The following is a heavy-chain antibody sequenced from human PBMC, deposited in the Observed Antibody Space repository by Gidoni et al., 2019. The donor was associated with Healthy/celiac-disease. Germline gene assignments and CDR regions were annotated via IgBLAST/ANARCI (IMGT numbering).Heavy chain of an antibody. CDR3: AKDLGSGGNSGLDY. CDR2: ISWDGGST. D-gene: IGHD2-21*02. J-gene: IGHJ4*02. CDR1: GFTFDDYT. V-gene: IGHV3-43*01. Sequence: EVQLVESGGVVVQPGGSLRLSCAASGFTFDDYTMHWVRQAPGKGLEWVSLISWDGGSTYYADSVKGRFTISRDNSKNSLYLQMNSLRTEDTALYYCAKDLGSGGNSGLDYWGQGTLVTVSS.